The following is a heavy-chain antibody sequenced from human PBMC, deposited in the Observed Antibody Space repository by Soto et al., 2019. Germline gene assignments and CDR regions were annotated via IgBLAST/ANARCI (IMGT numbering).Heavy chain of an antibody. D-gene: IGHD7-27*01. Sequence: GGSLRLSCAASGFTFSSYWMSWVRQAPGKGLEWVANIKQDGSEKYYVDSVKGRFTISRDNAKNSLYLQMNSLRAEDTAVYYCARDITGDREGYFDYWGQGTLVTVSS. V-gene: IGHV3-7*03. CDR1: GFTFSSYW. J-gene: IGHJ4*02. CDR2: IKQDGSEK. CDR3: ARDITGDREGYFDY.